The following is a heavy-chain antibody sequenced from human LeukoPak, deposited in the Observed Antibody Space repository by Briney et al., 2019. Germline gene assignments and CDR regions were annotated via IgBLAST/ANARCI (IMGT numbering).Heavy chain of an antibody. Sequence: PSETLSLTCAVYGGSFSGYYWSWIRQPPGKGLEWIGEINHSGSTNYNPSLKSRVTISVDTSQNQFSLKLSSVTAADTAVYYCASLLYYDSSGYYGRDYWGQGTLVTVSS. D-gene: IGHD3-22*01. CDR1: GGSFSGYY. V-gene: IGHV4-34*01. CDR3: ASLLYYDSSGYYGRDY. J-gene: IGHJ4*02. CDR2: INHSGST.